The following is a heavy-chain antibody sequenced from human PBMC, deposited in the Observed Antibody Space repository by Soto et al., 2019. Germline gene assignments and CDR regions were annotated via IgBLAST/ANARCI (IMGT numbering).Heavy chain of an antibody. V-gene: IGHV3-73*02. CDR2: IRSKANSYAT. Sequence: EVQLVESGGGLVQPGGSLKLSCAASGFTFSGSAMHWVRQAAGKGLEWVGRIRSKANSYATAYAASVKGRFTISRDDSKTTAYLQMNSLKTEDTAVYYCTRRVDYDSSGYYYDYYYGMDVWGQGTTVTVSS. J-gene: IGHJ6*02. D-gene: IGHD3-22*01. CDR1: GFTFSGSA. CDR3: TRRVDYDSSGYYYDYYYGMDV.